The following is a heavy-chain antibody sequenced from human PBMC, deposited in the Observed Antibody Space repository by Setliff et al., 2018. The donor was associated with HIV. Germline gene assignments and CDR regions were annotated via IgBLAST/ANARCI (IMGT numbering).Heavy chain of an antibody. CDR2: IYSTGDS. CDR1: GDSISSYY. CDR3: ARYRRPPYYLDY. J-gene: IGHJ4*02. D-gene: IGHD3-16*02. V-gene: IGHV4-4*09. Sequence: PSETLSLTCTVSGDSISSYYWSWIRQPPGKELEWIGYIYSTGDSNYNPSLKSRVTMAVDTSKSQFSLKLTPVTAADTAVYYCARYRRPPYYLDYWGQGTLVTVSS.